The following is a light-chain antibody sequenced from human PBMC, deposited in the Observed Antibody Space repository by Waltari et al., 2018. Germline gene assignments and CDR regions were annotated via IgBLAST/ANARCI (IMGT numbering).Light chain of an antibody. J-gene: IGLJ2*01. CDR2: EVT. V-gene: IGLV2-23*02. CDR3: SSYTTSHTVL. CDR1: SSDVGGYNL. Sequence: QSALTQPASVSGSPGQSITISCTGTSSDVGGYNLVSWYQHHPGKAPKVMIYEVTERPSGVSDRFSGSKSRDTASLTISDLQAEDEADYFCSSYTTSHTVLFGGGTTLTVL.